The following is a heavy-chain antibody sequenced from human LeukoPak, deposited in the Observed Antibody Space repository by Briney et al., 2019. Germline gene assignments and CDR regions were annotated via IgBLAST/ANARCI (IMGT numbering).Heavy chain of an antibody. V-gene: IGHV3-21*01. J-gene: IGHJ4*02. CDR2: ISSSSSYI. CDR1: GFTVSYNY. CDR3: ARWEGSYYYY. D-gene: IGHD1-26*01. Sequence: GGSLRLSCAASGFTVSYNYMSWVRQAPGKGLEWVSSISSSSSYIYYADSVKGRFTISRDNAKNSLYLQMNSLRAEDTAVYYCARWEGSYYYYWGQGTLVTVSS.